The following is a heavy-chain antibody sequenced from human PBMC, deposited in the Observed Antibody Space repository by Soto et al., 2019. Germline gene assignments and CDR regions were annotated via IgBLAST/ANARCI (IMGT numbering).Heavy chain of an antibody. CDR1: GFSFSSYW. V-gene: IGHV3-7*03. CDR3: MTPTRDRPFDY. J-gene: IGHJ4*02. Sequence: EVQLVESGGDLVQPGGSLRLSCEASGFSFSSYWMTWVRQAPGKRLEYVAIIRQDGSEKKYVDSVIGRFTISRDNAKTSSYLQMNSLRDEYTAVDYCMTPTRDRPFDYWGQGTLVTVSS. CDR2: IRQDGSEK.